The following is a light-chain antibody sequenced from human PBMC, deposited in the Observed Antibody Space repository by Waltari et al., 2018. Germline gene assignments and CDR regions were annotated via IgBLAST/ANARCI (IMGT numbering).Light chain of an antibody. CDR3: QQYYSRRT. CDR2: WAA. J-gene: IGKJ1*01. Sequence: QSVLENSNDKNYLAWDQQKPGQRPKVLIYWAATRQAGVPERFRGSGSGTDFTLTINSLQGEDGAVYYCQQYYSRRTLGRGTRVEIK. V-gene: IGKV4-1*01. CDR1: QSVLENSNDKNY.